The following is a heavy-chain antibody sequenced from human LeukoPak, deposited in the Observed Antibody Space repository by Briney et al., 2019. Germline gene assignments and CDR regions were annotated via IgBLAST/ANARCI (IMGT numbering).Heavy chain of an antibody. J-gene: IGHJ4*02. Sequence: PGGSLRLSCAASGFTFSSYAKNWVRQAPGKGLEWVSAISGSGGSAYYADSVKGRFTISRDNSKNTLYLQMNSLRAADTAVYYCAKDRDDFWSGYYDPWFDYWGQGTLVTVSS. V-gene: IGHV3-23*01. D-gene: IGHD3-3*01. CDR2: ISGSGGSA. CDR1: GFTFSSYA. CDR3: AKDRDDFWSGYYDPWFDY.